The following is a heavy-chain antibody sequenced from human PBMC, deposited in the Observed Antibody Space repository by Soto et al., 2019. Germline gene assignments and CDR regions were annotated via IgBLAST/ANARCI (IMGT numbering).Heavy chain of an antibody. CDR1: VDSISSGDYS. CDR2: IHYTGNT. J-gene: IGHJ5*02. V-gene: IGHV4-30-4*01. Sequence: QVQLQESGPGLVKPSQTLSLTCTVSVDSISSGDYSWNWIRQSPGRGLEWLGYIHYTGNTDYNASLKSRLAMSVDTSKNQFSLKLSSVTAADTAVYFCARGSGSLLRRIDPWGQGTLVTVSS. CDR3: ARGSGSLLRRIDP. D-gene: IGHD3-10*01.